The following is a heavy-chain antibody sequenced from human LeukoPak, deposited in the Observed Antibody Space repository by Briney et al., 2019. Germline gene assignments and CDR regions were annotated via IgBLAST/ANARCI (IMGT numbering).Heavy chain of an antibody. D-gene: IGHD3-22*01. CDR1: GFTFSSQW. J-gene: IGHJ4*02. CDR2: VNQDGTGK. CDR3: ASSRYDSSGYYGIIGY. Sequence: GGSLRLSCAASGFTFSSQWMSWVRQAPGKGLEWVANVNQDGTGKYYVDSVKGRFTISRDNAENSLYLQMNSLRAEDTALYYCASSRYDSSGYYGIIGYWGQGTLVTVSS. V-gene: IGHV3-7*01.